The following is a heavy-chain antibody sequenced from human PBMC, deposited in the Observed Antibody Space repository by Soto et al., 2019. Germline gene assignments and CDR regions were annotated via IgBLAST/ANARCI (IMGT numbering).Heavy chain of an antibody. V-gene: IGHV4-59*08. CDR2: IYYSRGT. CDR1: GGSISNYY. Sequence: SETLSLTCTVSGGSISNYYWSWIRQPPGKGLEWIGYIYYSRGTNYNPSLQSRVTISVDTSKNQFSLKLSSVTAADTAVYYCASLIVGATPGLYSYYGMDVWGQWTTVT. D-gene: IGHD1-26*01. J-gene: IGHJ6*02. CDR3: ASLIVGATPGLYSYYGMDV.